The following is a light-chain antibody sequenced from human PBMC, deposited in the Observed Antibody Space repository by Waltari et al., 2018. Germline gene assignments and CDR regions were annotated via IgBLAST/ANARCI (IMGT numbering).Light chain of an antibody. CDR2: WAS. CDR1: ESVIYDSDNTNY. V-gene: IGKV4-1*01. CDR3: QQYLSAPRT. Sequence: DIVMTQSPDSLAVSLGERATINCKSSESVIYDSDNTNYLAWNQQKPGQPPKLLIHWASIRESGVPDRFSGSGSGTDFTLTISSLQAEDVAVYYCQQYLSAPRTFGQGTVLEIK. J-gene: IGKJ2*02.